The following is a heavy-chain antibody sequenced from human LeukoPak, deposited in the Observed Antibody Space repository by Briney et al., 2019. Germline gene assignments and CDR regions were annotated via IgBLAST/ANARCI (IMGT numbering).Heavy chain of an antibody. CDR2: ISSSGSTI. V-gene: IGHV3-11*01. J-gene: IGHJ4*02. CDR1: GFTFSDYY. CDR3: ATIPGLAGRYFDY. D-gene: IGHD2-21*01. Sequence: GGSLRLSCAASGFTFSDYYMSWIRQAPGKGLEWVSYISSSGSTIYYADSVKGQFTISRDNAKNSLYLQMNSLRAEDTAVYYCATIPGLAGRYFDYWGQGTLVTVSS.